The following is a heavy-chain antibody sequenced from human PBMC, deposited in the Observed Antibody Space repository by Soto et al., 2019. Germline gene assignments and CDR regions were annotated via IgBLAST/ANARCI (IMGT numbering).Heavy chain of an antibody. CDR1: GFTFSSYA. CDR3: AKDRDWVWGGFDY. CDR2: ISGSGGST. J-gene: IGHJ4*02. D-gene: IGHD3-9*01. Sequence: EVQLLESGGGLVQPGGSLRLSCAASGFTFSSYAMSWVRQAPGKGLEWVSGISGSGGSTHYADSVKGRFTISRDNSMNTLYLQMNSLRAEDTAVYYCAKDRDWVWGGFDYWGQGTLVTVSS. V-gene: IGHV3-23*01.